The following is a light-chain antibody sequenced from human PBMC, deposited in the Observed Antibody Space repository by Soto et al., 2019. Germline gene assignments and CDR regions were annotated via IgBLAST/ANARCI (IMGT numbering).Light chain of an antibody. CDR2: DVS. V-gene: IGLV2-14*03. J-gene: IGLJ1*01. CDR3: TSYTTSFTYV. Sequence: QAALTQPASVSGSPGQSITISCTGTSSDVDGYNFVSCYQHHPGKAPKLIIYDVSNRPSGVSSRFSGFKSGNTASLTVSGLQAENEADYYCTSYTTSFTYVLGTGTKVTVL. CDR1: SSDVDGYNF.